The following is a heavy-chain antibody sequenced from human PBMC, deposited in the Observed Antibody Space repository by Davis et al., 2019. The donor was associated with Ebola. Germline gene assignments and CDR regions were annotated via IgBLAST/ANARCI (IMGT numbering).Heavy chain of an antibody. V-gene: IGHV1-46*02. CDR3: SIGGRAGGFDY. Sequence: ASVKVSCKASGYTFNKYYMHWVRQAPGQGLEWMGVISPSGGKTTYAQKFEGRVTMTEDTSKDTAYMKLSSLTSEDTAVYYCSIGGRAGGFDYWGQGTLVTVSS. CDR2: ISPSGGKT. J-gene: IGHJ4*02. CDR1: GYTFNKYY.